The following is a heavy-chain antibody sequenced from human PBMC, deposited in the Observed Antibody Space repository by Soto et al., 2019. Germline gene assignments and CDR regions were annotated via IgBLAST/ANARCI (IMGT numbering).Heavy chain of an antibody. CDR2: ISSSGSTI. CDR1: GFTFSSYE. J-gene: IGHJ4*02. Sequence: VGSLRLSCAASGFTFSSYEMNWVRQAPGKGLEWVSYISSSGSTIYYADSVKGRFTISRDNAKNSLYLQMNSLRAEDTAVYYCARGYSSSWYDYWGQGTLVIVSS. V-gene: IGHV3-48*03. CDR3: ARGYSSSWYDY. D-gene: IGHD6-13*01.